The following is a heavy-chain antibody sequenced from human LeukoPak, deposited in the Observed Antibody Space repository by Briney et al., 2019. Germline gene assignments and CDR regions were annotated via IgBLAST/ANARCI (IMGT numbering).Heavy chain of an antibody. CDR3: AKGRGYYDSSGYFNY. J-gene: IGHJ4*02. D-gene: IGHD3-22*01. V-gene: IGHV4-34*01. Sequence: KPSETLSLTSAVYGGSFSGYYWSWIRQPPGKGLEWIGEINHSGSTNYNPSLKSRVTISVDTSKNQFSLKLSSVTAADTAVYYCAKGRGYYDSSGYFNYWGQGTLVTVSS. CDR1: GGSFSGYY. CDR2: INHSGST.